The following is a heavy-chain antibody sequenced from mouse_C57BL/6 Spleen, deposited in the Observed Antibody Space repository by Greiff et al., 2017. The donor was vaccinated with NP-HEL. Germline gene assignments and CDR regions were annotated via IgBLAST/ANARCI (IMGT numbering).Heavy chain of an antibody. CDR1: GYTFTSYW. D-gene: IGHD2-2*01. V-gene: IGHV1-50*01. J-gene: IGHJ3*01. CDR2: IDPSDSYT. Sequence: QVQLQQSGAELVKPGASVKLSCKASGYTFTSYWMQWVKQRPGQGLEWIGEIDPSDSYTNYNQKFKGKATLTVDTSSSTAYMQLSSLTSEDSAVYYCARGGYDAKFAYWGQGTLVTVSA. CDR3: ARGGYDAKFAY.